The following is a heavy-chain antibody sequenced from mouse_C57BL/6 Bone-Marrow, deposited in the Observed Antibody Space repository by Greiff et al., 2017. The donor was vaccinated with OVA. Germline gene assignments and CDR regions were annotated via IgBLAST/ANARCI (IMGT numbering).Heavy chain of an antibody. CDR1: GYTFTNYW. Sequence: QVQLQQSGAELVRPGPSVKMSCKASGYTFTNYWIGWAKQRPGHGLEWIGEIYPGGGYTNYNEKFKGKATLTADKSSSTAYMQFSSLTSEDSAIYYCARGDGYPFAYWGQGTLVTVSA. D-gene: IGHD2-3*01. CDR3: ARGDGYPFAY. V-gene: IGHV1-63*01. J-gene: IGHJ3*01. CDR2: IYPGGGYT.